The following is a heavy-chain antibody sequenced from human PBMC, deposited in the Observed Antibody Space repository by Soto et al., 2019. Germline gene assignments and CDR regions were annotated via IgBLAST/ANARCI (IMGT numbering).Heavy chain of an antibody. CDR1: GYSFTSYC. J-gene: IGHJ6*02. D-gene: IGHD2-2*01. CDR2: IDPSDSYT. Sequence: PGESLKISCKGSGYSFTSYCISWVRQMPGKGLEWMGRIDPSDSYTNYSPSFQGHVTISADKSISTAYLQWSSLKASDTAMYYCARVVPAASGGYGMDVWGQGTTVTVSS. CDR3: ARVVPAASGGYGMDV. V-gene: IGHV5-10-1*01.